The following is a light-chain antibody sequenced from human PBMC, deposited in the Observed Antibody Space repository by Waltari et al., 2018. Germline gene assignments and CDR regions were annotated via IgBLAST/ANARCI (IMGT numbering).Light chain of an antibody. CDR1: SSNIGSNY. CDR3: AAWDASLSGYV. Sequence: QSVLTQPPSASGTPGQRVPISCSGSSSNIGSNYVYWFQQLPGTAPKLLIYRNNQRPSGVPDRFSGSKSGTSASLAISGLRSEDEADYHCAAWDASLSGYVFGTGTKVTVL. J-gene: IGLJ1*01. V-gene: IGLV1-47*01. CDR2: RNN.